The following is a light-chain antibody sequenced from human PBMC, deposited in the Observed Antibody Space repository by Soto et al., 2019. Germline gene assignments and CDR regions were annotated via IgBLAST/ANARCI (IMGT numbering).Light chain of an antibody. V-gene: IGKV3-15*01. J-gene: IGKJ2*02. Sequence: EIVMTQSPATLSMFPGERATLSCRASQSVSSDLGWYQQKPGQAPRLLIHGAFIRAAGVPARFSGSGSGTEFTLTISSLQSEDFAVYYCQQRGKWPSTFGPGTKVE. CDR3: QQRGKWPST. CDR1: QSVSSD. CDR2: GAF.